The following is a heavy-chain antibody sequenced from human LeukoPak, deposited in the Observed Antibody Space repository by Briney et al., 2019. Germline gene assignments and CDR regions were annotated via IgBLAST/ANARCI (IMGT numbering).Heavy chain of an antibody. D-gene: IGHD3-22*01. CDR3: ARSPGSSSYWGPFDV. J-gene: IGHJ4*02. Sequence: ASVTVSCKASGYTFTDYYIHWLRQAPGRGPEWLGWIDPKSGATYYAEKFQGRVTMTGDTSIDTAYMQQNRLTSDDTAVYYCARSPGSSSYWGPFDVWGQGALVTVSS. V-gene: IGHV1-2*02. CDR2: IDPKSGAT. CDR1: GYTFTDYY.